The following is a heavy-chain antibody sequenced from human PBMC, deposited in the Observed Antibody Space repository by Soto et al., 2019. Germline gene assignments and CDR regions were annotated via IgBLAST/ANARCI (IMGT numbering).Heavy chain of an antibody. J-gene: IGHJ4*02. CDR3: AKCGIGYGDFYFDY. CDR2: ISYDGSNK. D-gene: IGHD4-17*01. CDR1: GFTFSSYG. V-gene: IGHV3-30*18. Sequence: QVQLVESGGGVVQPGRSLRLSCAASGFTFSSYGMHWVRQAPGKGLEWVAVISYDGSNKYYADSVKGRFTISRDNSKNTLYLQMNSLRAEDTAVYYCAKCGIGYGDFYFDYWGQGTLVTVSS.